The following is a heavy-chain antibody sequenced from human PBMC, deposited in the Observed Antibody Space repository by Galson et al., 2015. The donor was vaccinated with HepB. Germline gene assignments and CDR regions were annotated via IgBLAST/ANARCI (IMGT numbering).Heavy chain of an antibody. V-gene: IGHV3-7*05. CDR2: IKEDGSEK. J-gene: IGHJ6*02. CDR3: ARVKRGEWYSFYYYGMDV. CDR1: EFILSMYW. Sequence: SLRLSCAASEFILSMYWMNWVRQAPGKGLEWVANIKEDGSEKNYVDSVKGRFTIARDNAKNPLYLQVNSLRAEDTAVYYCARVKRGEWYSFYYYGMDVWGRGTTVTVSS. D-gene: IGHD3-10*01.